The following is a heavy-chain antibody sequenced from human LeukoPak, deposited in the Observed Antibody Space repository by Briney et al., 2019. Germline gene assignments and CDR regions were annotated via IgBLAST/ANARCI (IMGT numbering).Heavy chain of an antibody. Sequence: GGSLRLSCAASGFTFSSFWMIWVRQAPGKGLEWVASINQDGSGRYYVDSVKGRFTISRDNSKKTLDLQMNSLRAEDTAVYFCAKGHSDFGTGFDGWGQGTLVTVSS. J-gene: IGHJ4*02. CDR1: GFTFSSFW. CDR3: AKGHSDFGTGFDG. V-gene: IGHV3-7*05. CDR2: INQDGSGR. D-gene: IGHD4-17*01.